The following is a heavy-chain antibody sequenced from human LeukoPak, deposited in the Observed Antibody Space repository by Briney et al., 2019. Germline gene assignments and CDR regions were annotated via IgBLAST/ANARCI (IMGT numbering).Heavy chain of an antibody. Sequence: GGSLRLPCAASGFTFSSYSFNWVRQAPGKGLEWVSSINTVSSYIYYADSVRGRFTISRDNAENSLWLQMNSLRAEDSAVYYCARLRRNSDRSGFYYYYGNWGQGTLVTVS. D-gene: IGHD3-22*01. CDR3: ARLRRNSDRSGFYYYYGN. CDR2: INTVSSYI. V-gene: IGHV3-21*01. J-gene: IGHJ4*02. CDR1: GFTFSSYS.